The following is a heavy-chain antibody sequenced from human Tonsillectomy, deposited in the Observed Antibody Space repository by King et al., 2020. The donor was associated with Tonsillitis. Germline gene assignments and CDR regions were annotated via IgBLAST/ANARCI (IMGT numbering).Heavy chain of an antibody. D-gene: IGHD3-3*01. CDR2: IYDSGRT. V-gene: IGHV4-59*11. CDR3: ARERPFITIHDAFDI. Sequence: VQLQESGPGLVKPSETLSLTCSVSGDSISSHYWSWIRQPPGKGLEWIGYIYDSGRTNYNPSLKSRVTISVDTSKNQFSLRLRSATAADTAVYYCARERPFITIHDAFDIWGQGTMVIVSS. CDR1: GDSISSHY. J-gene: IGHJ3*02.